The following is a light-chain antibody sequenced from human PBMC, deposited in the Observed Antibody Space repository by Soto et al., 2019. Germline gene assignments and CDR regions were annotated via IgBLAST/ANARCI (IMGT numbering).Light chain of an antibody. Sequence: QSVLTQPASMSGSPGQAITISCTGTSSDVGSYNLVSWYQQFPDKAPKLIIYDGSERPSGVSDRFSGSKSGNTASLTISGLQTEDEADYYCSSFTSRFTFVFGTGTKV. J-gene: IGLJ1*01. CDR3: SSFTSRFTFV. CDR1: SSDVGSYNL. V-gene: IGLV2-14*02. CDR2: DGS.